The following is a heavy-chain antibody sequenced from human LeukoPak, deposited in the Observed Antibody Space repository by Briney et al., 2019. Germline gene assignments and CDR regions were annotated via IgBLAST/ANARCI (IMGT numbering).Heavy chain of an antibody. D-gene: IGHD4-17*01. Sequence: SETLSLTCAVCGGSFSGYYWSWIRQPPGKGLEWIGEINHSGSTNYNPSLKSRVTISVDTSKNQFSLKLSSVTAADTAVYYCARGVVDYGDYDYWGQGTLVTVSS. CDR1: GGSFSGYY. CDR2: INHSGST. V-gene: IGHV4-34*01. CDR3: ARGVVDYGDYDY. J-gene: IGHJ4*02.